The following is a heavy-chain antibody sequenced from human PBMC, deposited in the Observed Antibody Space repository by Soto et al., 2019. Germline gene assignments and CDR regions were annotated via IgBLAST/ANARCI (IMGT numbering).Heavy chain of an antibody. CDR1: GFTFSSYA. V-gene: IGHV3-23*01. Sequence: PGGSLRLSCAASGFTFSSYAMSWVRQAPGKGLEWVSAISGSGGSTYYADSVKGRFTISRDNSKNTLYLQMNSLRAEDTAVYYCAKDGGRYFDWLPQHFDYWGQGTLVTVSS. D-gene: IGHD3-9*01. CDR3: AKDGGRYFDWLPQHFDY. CDR2: ISGSGGST. J-gene: IGHJ4*02.